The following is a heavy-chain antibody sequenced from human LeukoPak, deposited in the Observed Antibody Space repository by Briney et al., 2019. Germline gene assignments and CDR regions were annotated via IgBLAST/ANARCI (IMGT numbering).Heavy chain of an antibody. CDR3: ARRRRGSGFDY. Sequence: KPSETLSLTRTVSGGSISSSSYYWGWIRQPPGKGLEWIGSIYYSGSTYYNASLKSRVTISVDTSKNQFSLKLGSVTAADTAVYYCARRRRGSGFDYWGQGTLVTVSS. J-gene: IGHJ4*02. V-gene: IGHV4-39*01. D-gene: IGHD3-3*01. CDR2: IYYSGST. CDR1: GGSISSSSYY.